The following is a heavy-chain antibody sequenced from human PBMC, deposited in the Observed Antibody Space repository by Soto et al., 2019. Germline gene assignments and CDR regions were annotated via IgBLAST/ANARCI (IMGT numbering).Heavy chain of an antibody. Sequence: GGSLRLSCAASGFTFSSYDMHWVRQATGKGLEWVSAIGTAGDTYYPGSVKGRFTISRENAKNSLYLQMNSLRAEETAVYYCASADAVAGSLWFDPWGQGTLVTVSS. J-gene: IGHJ5*02. CDR3: ASADAVAGSLWFDP. CDR2: IGTAGDT. D-gene: IGHD6-19*01. V-gene: IGHV3-13*01. CDR1: GFTFSSYD.